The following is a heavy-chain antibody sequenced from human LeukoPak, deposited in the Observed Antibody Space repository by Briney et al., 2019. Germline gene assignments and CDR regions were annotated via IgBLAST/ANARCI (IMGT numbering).Heavy chain of an antibody. CDR2: IYYSGST. CDR3: ARDRYYYDSSGYYRLDY. Sequence: PSETLSLTCSVSGGSISSSSYYWGWIRQPPGKGLEWIGSIYYSGSTYYNPSLKSRVTMSVDTSKNQFSLKLSSVTAADTAVYYCARDRYYYDSSGYYRLDYWGQGTLVTVSS. CDR1: GGSISSSSYY. J-gene: IGHJ4*02. V-gene: IGHV4-39*07. D-gene: IGHD3-22*01.